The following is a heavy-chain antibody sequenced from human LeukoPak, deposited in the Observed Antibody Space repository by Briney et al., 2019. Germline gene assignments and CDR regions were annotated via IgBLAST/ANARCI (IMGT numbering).Heavy chain of an antibody. CDR2: IIPIFGTA. J-gene: IGHJ3*02. Sequence: SVKVSCKASGGTFSSYAISWVRQAPGQGLEWMGGIIPIFGTANYAQKFQGRVTITADESTSTAYMELSSLRSEDTAVYYCANHYDSSGIRGAFDIWGQGTTVTVSS. CDR1: GGTFSSYA. V-gene: IGHV1-69*13. D-gene: IGHD3-22*01. CDR3: ANHYDSSGIRGAFDI.